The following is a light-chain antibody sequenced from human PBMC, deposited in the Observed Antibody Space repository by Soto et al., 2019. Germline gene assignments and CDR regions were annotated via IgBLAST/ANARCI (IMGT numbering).Light chain of an antibody. CDR1: SSDVGGYNY. Sequence: QSALTQPASVSGSPGQSITISFTGTSSDVGGYNYVSWYQHHPGKAPKLMIYDVSNRPSGVSNRFSGYKSGNTASLTISGLQAEDEADYYCSSYTSSSTLVVFGTGTKLTVL. V-gene: IGLV2-14*03. J-gene: IGLJ1*01. CDR2: DVS. CDR3: SSYTSSSTLVV.